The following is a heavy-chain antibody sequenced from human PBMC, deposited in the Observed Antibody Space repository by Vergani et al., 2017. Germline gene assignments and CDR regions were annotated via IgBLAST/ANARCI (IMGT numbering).Heavy chain of an antibody. CDR2: IKQDGSEK. V-gene: IGHV3-7*01. CDR3: AREWGGYCSGGSCYAGWFDP. J-gene: IGHJ5*02. CDR1: GFTFSSYW. D-gene: IGHD2-15*01. Sequence: EVQLVESGGGLVQPGGSLRLSCAASGFTFSSYWMSWVRQAPGKGLEWVANIKQDGSEKYYVDSVKGRFTISRDNVKNSLYLQMNSLRAEDTAVYYCAREWGGYCSGGSCYAGWFDPWGQGTLVTVSS.